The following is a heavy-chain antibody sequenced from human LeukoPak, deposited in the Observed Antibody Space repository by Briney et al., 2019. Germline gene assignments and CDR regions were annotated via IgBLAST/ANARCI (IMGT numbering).Heavy chain of an antibody. D-gene: IGHD6-19*01. CDR1: GFTFSSYA. V-gene: IGHV3-23*01. CDR3: AKETGYSSGWYLDS. J-gene: IGHJ4*02. Sequence: GGSLRLSCAASGFTFSSYAMSWVRHAPGKGLEWVSAISGSGGSTYYADSVKGRFTISGDNSKNTLYLQMNSLRAEDTAVYYCAKETGYSSGWYLDSWGQGTLVTVSS. CDR2: ISGSGGST.